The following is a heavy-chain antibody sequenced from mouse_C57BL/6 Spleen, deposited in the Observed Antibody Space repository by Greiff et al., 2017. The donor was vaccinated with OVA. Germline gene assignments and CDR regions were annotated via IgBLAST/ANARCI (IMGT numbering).Heavy chain of an antibody. Sequence: QVQLQQPGAELVKPGASVKLSCKASGYTFTSYWMHWVKQRPGQGLEWIGMIPPNSGTTNYNEKFKSKATLTVDQSYSTAYMQLRSLTSEDSAVYYCTKCYYEYEDFAYWGQGTLVTVSA. J-gene: IGHJ3*01. D-gene: IGHD2-4*01. V-gene: IGHV1-64*01. CDR2: IPPNSGTT. CDR1: GYTFTSYW. CDR3: TKCYYEYEDFAY.